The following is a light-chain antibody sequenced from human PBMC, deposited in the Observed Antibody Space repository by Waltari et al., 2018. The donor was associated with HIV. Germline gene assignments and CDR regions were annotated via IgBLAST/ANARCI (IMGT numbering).Light chain of an antibody. V-gene: IGLV2-8*01. CDR1: SSDIGAYDS. Sequence: QSALTQPPSASGSLGQSVPISCIGSSSDIGAYDSVSWFQQPPPNAPTLLLYEVTKRPSGVPDRFSGSRSGNTAFLTVSGLQPNDTAAYFCSSYGDNYWVLFGGGTNLTVL. J-gene: IGLJ2*01. CDR2: EVT. CDR3: SSYGDNYWVL.